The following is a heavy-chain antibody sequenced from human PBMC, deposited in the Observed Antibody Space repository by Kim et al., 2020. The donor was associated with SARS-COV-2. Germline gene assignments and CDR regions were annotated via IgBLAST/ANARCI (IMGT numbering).Heavy chain of an antibody. D-gene: IGHD3-10*01. CDR2: FDPEDGET. CDR3: ATVRGHGSGSYYNLRGWFDP. V-gene: IGHV1-24*01. CDR1: GYTLTELS. Sequence: ASVKVSCKVSGYTLTELSMHWVRQAPGKGLEWMGGFDPEDGETIYAQKFQGRVTMTEDTSTDTAYMELSSLRSEDTAVYYCATVRGHGSGSYYNLRGWFDPWGQGTLVTVSS. J-gene: IGHJ5*02.